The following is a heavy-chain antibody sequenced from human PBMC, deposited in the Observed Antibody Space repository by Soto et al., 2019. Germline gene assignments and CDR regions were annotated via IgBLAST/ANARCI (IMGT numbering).Heavy chain of an antibody. J-gene: IGHJ6*02. D-gene: IGHD2-2*01. CDR3: ARGGYCSSTSCYGVHYYYGMDV. Sequence: SETLSLTCTVSGGSIRSYYWSWIRQPPGKGLEWIGYIYYSGSTNYNPSLKSRVTISVDTSKNTLYLQMNSLRAEDTAVYYCARGGYCSSTSCYGVHYYYGMDVWGQGTTVTVSS. V-gene: IGHV4-59*12. CDR2: IYYSGST. CDR1: GGSIRSYY.